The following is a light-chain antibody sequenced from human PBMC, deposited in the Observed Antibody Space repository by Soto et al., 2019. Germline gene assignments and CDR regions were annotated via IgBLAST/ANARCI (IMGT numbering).Light chain of an antibody. V-gene: IGKV3-15*01. J-gene: IGKJ1*01. CDR2: GAS. CDR1: QSVGSN. Sequence: EIVMTQSPATLYVSPGERATLSCRASQSVGSNLAWYQQKPGQAPRLLMYGASTRATGVPARFSGSGSGAEFTLTISSLQSEDFAVYYCQQYNNRPPWTFGRGTKVEIE. CDR3: QQYNNRPPWT.